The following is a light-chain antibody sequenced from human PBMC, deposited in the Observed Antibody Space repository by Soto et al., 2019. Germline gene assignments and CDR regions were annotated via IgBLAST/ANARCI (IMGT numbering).Light chain of an antibody. Sequence: QSALTQPRSLSGSPGQSVTISCTGTSSAVGTYHYVSWYQQHPGQAPKLMIYDVSQRPSGVPDRFSGSKSGNTASLTISGLQAEDEADYYCFAFAGSYTSVFGGGTKLTVL. CDR1: SSAVGTYHY. CDR2: DVS. J-gene: IGLJ2*01. CDR3: FAFAGSYTSV. V-gene: IGLV2-11*01.